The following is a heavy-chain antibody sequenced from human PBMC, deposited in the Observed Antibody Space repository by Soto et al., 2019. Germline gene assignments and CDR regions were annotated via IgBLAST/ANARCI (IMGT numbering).Heavy chain of an antibody. V-gene: IGHV3-23*01. CDR2: ISGSGGST. J-gene: IGHJ3*02. Sequence: GGSLRLSCAASGFTFSSYAMSWVRQAPGKGLEWVSAISGSGGSTYYADSVKSRFTISRDNSKNTLYLQMNSLRAEDTAVYYCAKVADCSSTSCYFAAFDIWGQGTMVTVSS. CDR1: GFTFSSYA. CDR3: AKVADCSSTSCYFAAFDI. D-gene: IGHD2-2*01.